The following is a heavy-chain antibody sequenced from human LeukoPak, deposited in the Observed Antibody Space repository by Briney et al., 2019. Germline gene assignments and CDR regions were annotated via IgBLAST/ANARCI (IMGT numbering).Heavy chain of an antibody. J-gene: IGHJ4*02. V-gene: IGHV3-7*01. Sequence: QSGGPLRLSCTASGFTFSSYLMTYVRQAPGKGREWAANIEPAGSATYYVDSVKGRFTISRDNAKNLLYLQMNSLRAEDSAVYHCGRFGYVAAVDSWGQGALVTVSS. D-gene: IGHD2-15*01. CDR1: GFTFSSYL. CDR3: GRFGYVAAVDS. CDR2: IEPAGSAT.